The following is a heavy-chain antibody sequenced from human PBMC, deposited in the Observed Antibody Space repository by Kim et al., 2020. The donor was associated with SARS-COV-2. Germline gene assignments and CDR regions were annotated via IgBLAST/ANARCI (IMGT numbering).Heavy chain of an antibody. CDR3: TRDEYSGSGWYWGWYFDY. CDR2: IRSKAYGGTT. D-gene: IGHD6-19*01. Sequence: GGSLRLSCTASGFTFGDYAMSWFRQAPGKGLEWVGFIRSKAYGGTTEYAASVKGRFTISRDDSKSIAYLQMNSLKTEDTAVYYCTRDEYSGSGWYWGWYFDYWGQGTLVTVSS. CDR1: GFTFGDYA. J-gene: IGHJ4*02. V-gene: IGHV3-49*03.